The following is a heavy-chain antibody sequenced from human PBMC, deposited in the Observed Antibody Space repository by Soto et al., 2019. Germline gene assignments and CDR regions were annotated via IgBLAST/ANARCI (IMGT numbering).Heavy chain of an antibody. J-gene: IGHJ4*02. CDR3: ALSSGWYEFDY. V-gene: IGHV3-30*03. CDR2: ISYDGSNK. D-gene: IGHD6-19*01. Sequence: QVQLVESGGGVVQPGRSLRLSCAAPGFTFSSYGMHWVRQAPGKGLEWVAVISYDGSNKYYADSVKGRFTISRDNSKNTLYLQMNSLRAEDTAVYYCALSSGWYEFDYWGQGTLVTVSS. CDR1: GFTFSSYG.